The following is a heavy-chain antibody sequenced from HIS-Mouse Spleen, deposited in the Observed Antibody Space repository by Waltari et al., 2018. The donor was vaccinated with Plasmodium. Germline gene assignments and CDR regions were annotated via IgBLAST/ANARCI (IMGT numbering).Heavy chain of an antibody. D-gene: IGHD6-13*01. CDR2: INPNSGGT. Sequence: QVQLVQSGAEVKKPGASVKVSCKASGYTFTGHYMHWVRQAPGQGLEWMGWINPNSGGTNYAQKFQGRVTMTRDTSISTAYMELSRLRSDDTAVYYCARVLGYKAAAGTFVEYFQHWGQGTLVTVSS. J-gene: IGHJ1*01. CDR3: ARVLGYKAAAGTFVEYFQH. CDR1: GYTFTGHY. V-gene: IGHV1-2*02.